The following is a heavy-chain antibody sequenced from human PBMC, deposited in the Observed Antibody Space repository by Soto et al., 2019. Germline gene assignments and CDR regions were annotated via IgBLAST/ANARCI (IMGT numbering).Heavy chain of an antibody. CDR1: GGSISSSSYY. CDR2: IYYSGST. D-gene: IGHD3-10*01. J-gene: IGHJ6*03. CDR3: ARPKYYYGSGSYKEGYYMDV. Sequence: SETLSLTCTVSGGSISSSSYYWGWIRQPPGKGLEWIGSIYYSGSTYYNPSLKSRVTISVDTSKNQFSLKLSSVTAADTAVYYCARPKYYYGSGSYKEGYYMDVWGKGTTVTVS. V-gene: IGHV4-39*01.